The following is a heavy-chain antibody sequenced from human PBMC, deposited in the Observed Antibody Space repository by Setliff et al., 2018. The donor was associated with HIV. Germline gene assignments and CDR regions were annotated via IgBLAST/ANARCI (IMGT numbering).Heavy chain of an antibody. J-gene: IGHJ5*02. Sequence: SVKVSCKASGGAFSNYTVSWVRQAPGQGLEWMGRIIPILAIANYAQKFQGRVTITADKSTSTAYMELSSLRSEDTAVYYCARVAEVYLSPFDPWGQGTLVTVSS. V-gene: IGHV1-69*02. CDR3: ARVAEVYLSPFDP. CDR2: IIPILAIA. CDR1: GGAFSNYT. D-gene: IGHD2-8*01.